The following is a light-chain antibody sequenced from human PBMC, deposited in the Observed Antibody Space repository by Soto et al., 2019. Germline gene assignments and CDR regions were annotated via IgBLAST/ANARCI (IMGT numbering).Light chain of an antibody. CDR2: LTS. V-gene: IGKV3-11*01. Sequence: EIVLTQSPATLSGLPGERVTLSCRASQALNTRLAWYQHKPGQAPRLLIYLTSNRAAGVPSRFSAWGSETDFTLTISDVEPEDFAVYYCHQRQSWPRTFGQGTKVEIX. J-gene: IGKJ1*01. CDR3: HQRQSWPRT. CDR1: QALNTR.